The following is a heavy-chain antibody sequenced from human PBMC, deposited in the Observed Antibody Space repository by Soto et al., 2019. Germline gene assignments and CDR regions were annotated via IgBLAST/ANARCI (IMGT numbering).Heavy chain of an antibody. D-gene: IGHD4-17*01. J-gene: IGHJ4*02. CDR2: IKQDGGEK. Sequence: GGSLRLSCAASGFTFRSYWMSWVRQAPGKGLEWVANIKQDGGEKYYVDSVKGRFTISGDNGKNSLYLQMNSLRAEDTAVYYCARDAMTTVPHFDYWGQGTLVTVSS. CDR1: GFTFRSYW. V-gene: IGHV3-7*01. CDR3: ARDAMTTVPHFDY.